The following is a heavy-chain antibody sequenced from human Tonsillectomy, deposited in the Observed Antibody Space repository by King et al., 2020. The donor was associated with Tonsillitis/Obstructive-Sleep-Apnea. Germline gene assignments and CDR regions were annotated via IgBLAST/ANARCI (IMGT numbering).Heavy chain of an antibody. CDR2: IYPDTSDT. CDR3: ARRSRGDVFDI. D-gene: IGHD5-12*01. Sequence: VQLVESGAEVKKPGESLRISCKGSGYTFTTYWIGWVRQMPGKGLEWMGIIYPDTSDTRYSPSLQGQVTISADKSINTAYVQWSSLKTSDTAVYYCARRSRGDVFDIWGQGTMVTVSS. V-gene: IGHV5-51*01. CDR1: GYTFTTYW. J-gene: IGHJ3*02.